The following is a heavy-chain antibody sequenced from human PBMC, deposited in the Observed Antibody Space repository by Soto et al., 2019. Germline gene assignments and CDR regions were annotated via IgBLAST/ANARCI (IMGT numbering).Heavy chain of an antibody. J-gene: IGHJ4*02. CDR3: ASQAFDY. CDR2: IWHDGSKK. CDR1: GFIFRDYG. V-gene: IGHV3-33*01. Sequence: GGSLRLSCTASGFIFRDYGMQWVRQAPGKGLEWLAFIWHDGSKKYYADSLKGRFTISRDNSKNTMYLQMSSPTVEDTAVYYCASQAFDYWGQGTLVTVSS.